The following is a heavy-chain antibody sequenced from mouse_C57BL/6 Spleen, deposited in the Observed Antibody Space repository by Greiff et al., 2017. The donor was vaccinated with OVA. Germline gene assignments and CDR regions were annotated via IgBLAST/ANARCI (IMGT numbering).Heavy chain of an antibody. CDR2: IHPNSGST. J-gene: IGHJ1*03. Sequence: QVQLQQPGAELVKPGASVKLSCKASGYTFTSYWMHWVKQRPGQGLEWIGMIHPNSGSTNYNEKFKSKATLTVDKSSSTAYMQLSSLTSEDSAVYYCARNPTVGYFDVWGTGTTVTVSS. CDR3: ARNPTVGYFDV. D-gene: IGHD1-1*01. V-gene: IGHV1-64*01. CDR1: GYTFTSYW.